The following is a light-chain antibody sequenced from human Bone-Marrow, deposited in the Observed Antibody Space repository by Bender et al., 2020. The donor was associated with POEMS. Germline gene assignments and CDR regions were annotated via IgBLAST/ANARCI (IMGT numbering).Light chain of an antibody. V-gene: IGLV1-44*01. J-gene: IGLJ1*01. Sequence: QSVLTQPPSASGTPGQSVIISCSGTDSNFGGNNVNWYQHLPGTAPRLVVYSNYQRPSGVPARFSGSKSGTSASLAISDIQSEDEGDYYCCSYAGTSTYIFGTGTKVTVL. CDR2: SNY. CDR1: DSNFGGNN. CDR3: CSYAGTSTYI.